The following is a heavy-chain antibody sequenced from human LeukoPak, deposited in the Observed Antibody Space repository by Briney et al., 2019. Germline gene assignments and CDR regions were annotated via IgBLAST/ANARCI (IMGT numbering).Heavy chain of an antibody. CDR2: SSRGGGST. CDR1: GFIFSSYD. J-gene: IGHJ2*01. CDR3: AKVRVVGDYNWFFDL. V-gene: IGHV3-23*01. D-gene: IGHD4-17*01. Sequence: GGSLRLSCVASGFIFSSYDMSWVRQAPGKGLEWVAVSSRGGGSTMYADSVKGRFTISRDNSKNTLHLQMNSLRAEDTAIYHCAKVRVVGDYNWFFDLWGRGTLVTVSS.